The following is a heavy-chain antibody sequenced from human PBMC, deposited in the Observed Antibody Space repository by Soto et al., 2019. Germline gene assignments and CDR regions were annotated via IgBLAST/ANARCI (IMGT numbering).Heavy chain of an antibody. D-gene: IGHD3-3*01. V-gene: IGHV1-18*04. CDR1: GYTFTSYG. Sequence: QVQLVQSGAEVKKPGASVKVSCKASGYTFTSYGISWVRQAPGQGLEWMGWISAYNGNTNYAQKLQGRVTMTTDTSTSTAYMELRSLRSDDTAVYYCARGQSYDFWSGYFQPSAFDYWGPGTLVTVSS. CDR2: ISAYNGNT. J-gene: IGHJ4*02. CDR3: ARGQSYDFWSGYFQPSAFDY.